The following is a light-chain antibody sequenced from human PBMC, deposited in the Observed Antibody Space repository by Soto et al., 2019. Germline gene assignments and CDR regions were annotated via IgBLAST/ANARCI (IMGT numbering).Light chain of an antibody. CDR2: DTS. CDR3: QQSYITPWT. Sequence: FVLTVSPVTLSLTPGERATLSCRASQSVSSYIAWYQQKPGQTPRLLIYDTSIRATGVPARFSGSGSGTDFTLTISSLQPEDFATYFCQQSYITPWTFGQGTKVDI. CDR1: QSVSSY. V-gene: IGKV3-11*01. J-gene: IGKJ1*01.